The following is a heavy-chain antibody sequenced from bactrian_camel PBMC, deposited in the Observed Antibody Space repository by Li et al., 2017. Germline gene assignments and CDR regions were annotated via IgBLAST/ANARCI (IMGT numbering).Heavy chain of an antibody. V-gene: IGHV3S1*01. CDR1: GITYRGPC. CDR3: AREFDGPENY. J-gene: IGHJ4*01. CDR2: IQTGDGSP. Sequence: HVQLVESGGGSVQAEGSLKLSCVVSGITYRGPCMGWFRQVPGHGRERVATIQTGDGSPYYYDSAKGRITISRDNAKNTVYLQMNSLQSGDTALYYCAREFDGPENYWGQGTQVTVS.